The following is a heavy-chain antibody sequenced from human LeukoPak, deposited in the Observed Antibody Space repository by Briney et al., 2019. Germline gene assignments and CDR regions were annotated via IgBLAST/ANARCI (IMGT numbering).Heavy chain of an antibody. Sequence: PGGSLRLSCAASGFTFSDYYMSWIRQAPGKGLEWVSYISSSSSYTNYADSVRGRFTISRDNAKNSLYLQMNSLRAEDTAVYYCARVSHYDILTGQGFDPWGQGTLVTVSS. D-gene: IGHD3-9*01. CDR3: ARVSHYDILTGQGFDP. V-gene: IGHV3-11*05. J-gene: IGHJ5*02. CDR1: GFTFSDYY. CDR2: ISSSSSYT.